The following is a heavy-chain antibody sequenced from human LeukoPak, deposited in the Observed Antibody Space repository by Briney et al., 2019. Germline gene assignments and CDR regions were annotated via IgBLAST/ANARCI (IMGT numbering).Heavy chain of an antibody. D-gene: IGHD5-18*01. CDR1: GGSISSSSYY. CDR2: IYYSGST. Sequence: SETLSLTCTVSGGSISSSSYYWGWIRQPPGKGLEWIGSIYYSGSTYYNPSLKSRVTISVDTSKNQFSLKPSSVTAADTAVYYCATDTAMVTDYWGQGTLVTVSS. CDR3: ATDTAMVTDY. J-gene: IGHJ4*02. V-gene: IGHV4-39*01.